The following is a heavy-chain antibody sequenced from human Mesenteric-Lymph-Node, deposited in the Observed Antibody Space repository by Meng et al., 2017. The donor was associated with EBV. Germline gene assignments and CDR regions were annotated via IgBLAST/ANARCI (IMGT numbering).Heavy chain of an antibody. CDR1: RFSLGTTGQA. CDR2: IYWDGEK. V-gene: IGHV2-5*02. CDR3: AHSFTTSGNWFDY. Sequence: ITINESCPTLIRPTQTLPLNCPLARFSLGTTGQAVGWIRQTPGQALEWLALIYWDGEKHYSPSLKSRLTITKDTSKNQVILTKTKVYPVDTATYYCAHSFTTSGNWFDYWGQGALVTVSS. J-gene: IGHJ5*01. D-gene: IGHD2/OR15-2a*01.